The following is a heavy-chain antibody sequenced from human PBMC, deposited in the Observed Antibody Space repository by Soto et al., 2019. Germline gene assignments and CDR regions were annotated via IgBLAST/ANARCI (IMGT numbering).Heavy chain of an antibody. Sequence: ASVKVSCKASGFTFTGYYIHWVRQAPGQGLEWMGWINPTSGNTNYAQKLQGRVTMTTDTSTSTAYMELRSLRSDDTAVYYCARDSGSYSTDYWGQGTLVTVSS. CDR2: INPTSGNT. D-gene: IGHD1-26*01. CDR3: ARDSGSYSTDY. CDR1: GFTFTGYY. J-gene: IGHJ4*02. V-gene: IGHV1-18*04.